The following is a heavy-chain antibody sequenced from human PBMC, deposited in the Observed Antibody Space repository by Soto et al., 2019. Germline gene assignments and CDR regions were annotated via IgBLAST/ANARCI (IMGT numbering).Heavy chain of an antibody. CDR1: GYTFTIYG. CDR2: ISPDNGIT. CDR3: ARALGYSGYAGMDV. D-gene: IGHD5-12*01. J-gene: IGHJ6*02. V-gene: IGHV1-18*01. Sequence: QVQLVQSGGEMKKPGASVKVSCKASGYTFTIYGINWVRQAPGQGLEWMGWISPDNGITNYAQKLQGRVTMTTDTSTSTAYMELRSLRSDDTDVYYCARALGYSGYAGMDVWGQGTTVTVSS.